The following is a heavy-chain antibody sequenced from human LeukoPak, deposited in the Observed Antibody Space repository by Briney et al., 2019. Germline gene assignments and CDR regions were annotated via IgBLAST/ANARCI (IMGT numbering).Heavy chain of an antibody. D-gene: IGHD4-17*01. V-gene: IGHV3-30*18. CDR2: ISYDGSNK. CDR3: AKKGNLNADGDGGGGLFDY. Sequence: PGRSLRLSCAASGFTFSSYGMHWVRQAPGKGLEWVAVISYDGSNKYYADSVKGRFTISRDNSKNTLYLQMNSLRAEDTAVYYRAKKGNLNADGDGGGGLFDYWGQGTLVTVSS. J-gene: IGHJ4*02. CDR1: GFTFSSYG.